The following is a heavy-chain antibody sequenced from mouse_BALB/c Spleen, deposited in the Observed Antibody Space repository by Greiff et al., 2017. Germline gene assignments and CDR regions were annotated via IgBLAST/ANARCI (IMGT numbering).Heavy chain of an antibody. Sequence: DVMLVESGGDLVKPGGSLKLSCAASGFTFSSYGMSWVRQTPDKRLEWVATISSGGSYTYYPDSVKGRFTISRDNAKNTLYLQMSSLKSEDTAMYYCARQILRHYAMDYWGQGTSVTVSS. CDR2: ISSGGSYT. CDR3: ARQILRHYAMDY. J-gene: IGHJ4*01. V-gene: IGHV5-6*02. CDR1: GFTFSSYG. D-gene: IGHD1-2*01.